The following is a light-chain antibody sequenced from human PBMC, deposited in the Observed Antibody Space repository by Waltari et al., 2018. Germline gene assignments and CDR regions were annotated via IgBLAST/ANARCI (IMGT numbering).Light chain of an antibody. V-gene: IGLV2-23*02. Sequence: QSALTQPASVSGSPGQSITISCTGTSSDVGSYNLVSWYQHRPGKAPKLNIYGVSKRPSGVSNRFSGSKSGNTASLTISGLRTEDEADYYCCSYAGGSAFVFGTGTKITVL. J-gene: IGLJ1*01. CDR3: CSYAGGSAFV. CDR2: GVS. CDR1: SSDVGSYNL.